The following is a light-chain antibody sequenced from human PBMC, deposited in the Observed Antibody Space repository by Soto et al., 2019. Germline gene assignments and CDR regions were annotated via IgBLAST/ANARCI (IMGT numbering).Light chain of an antibody. CDR2: GAS. J-gene: IGKJ1*01. CDR3: QQFRNWPGT. V-gene: IGKV3D-15*01. Sequence: EIVLTPSPGTLARSAGATVPLSCRASQSISLNVARDHHKPGQAPRLLINGASTRATGIPARISGSGSGTEFTLTISSLQAEDFAVYYCQQFRNWPGTFGQGTNV. CDR1: QSISLN.